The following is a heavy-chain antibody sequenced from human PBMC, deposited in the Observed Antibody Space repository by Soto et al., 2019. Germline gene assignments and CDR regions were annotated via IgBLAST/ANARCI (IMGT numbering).Heavy chain of an antibody. J-gene: IGHJ4*02. CDR1: GFTFSSYA. Sequence: QVQLVESGGGVVQPGRSLRLSCAASGFTFSSYAMHWVRQAPGKGLEWVAVISYDGSNKYYADSVKGRFTISRDNSKNTLDLQMHSLRAEDTAVYYCASGPCSVPTGGILDYWGEGTLVTVSS. CDR2: ISYDGSNK. D-gene: IGHD3-10*02. V-gene: IGHV3-30-3*01. CDR3: ASGPCSVPTGGILDY.